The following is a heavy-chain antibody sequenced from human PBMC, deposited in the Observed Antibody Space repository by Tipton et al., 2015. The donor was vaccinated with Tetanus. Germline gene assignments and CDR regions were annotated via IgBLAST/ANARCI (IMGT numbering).Heavy chain of an antibody. D-gene: IGHD6-19*01. CDR1: GLTVSINS. V-gene: IGHV3-53*01. Sequence: SLRLSCAVSGLTVSINSMSWVRQAPGKGLEWVSVIYSGGSTYYGDSVKGRFTISRDNSKNTVFLQMNSLRAEDTAVYFCAKRGQQWVVSSYFDSWGQGTLVAVSS. CDR2: IYSGGST. J-gene: IGHJ4*02. CDR3: AKRGQQWVVSSYFDS.